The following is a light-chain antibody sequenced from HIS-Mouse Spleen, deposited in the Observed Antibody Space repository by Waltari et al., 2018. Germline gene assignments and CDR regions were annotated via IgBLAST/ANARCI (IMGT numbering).Light chain of an antibody. V-gene: IGLV3-10*01. J-gene: IGLJ2*01. CDR2: EDS. CDR1: ALPKKY. Sequence: SYELTQPPSVSVSPGQTARITCSGDALPKKYAYWYQQKSGQAHVLVIDEDSKRPSGIPGRFSGSSSGTMATLTISGAQVEDEADYYCYSTDSSGNHRVFGGGTKLTVL. CDR3: YSTDSSGNHRV.